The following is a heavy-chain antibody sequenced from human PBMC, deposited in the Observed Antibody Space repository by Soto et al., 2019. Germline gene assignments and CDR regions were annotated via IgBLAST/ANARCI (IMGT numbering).Heavy chain of an antibody. V-gene: IGHV3-23*01. J-gene: IGHJ3*02. CDR3: AKGPDPGAFDI. CDR1: GFTFSSYA. D-gene: IGHD3-10*01. Sequence: SGRSLRLCCAASGFTFSSYAMSWVRQAPGKGLEWVSTFRGSGDGTYYADSVKGRFTVSRDNSNNQLYLQMNGLRAEDTAVYYGAKGPDPGAFDIWGQGTMVTVSS. CDR2: FRGSGDGT.